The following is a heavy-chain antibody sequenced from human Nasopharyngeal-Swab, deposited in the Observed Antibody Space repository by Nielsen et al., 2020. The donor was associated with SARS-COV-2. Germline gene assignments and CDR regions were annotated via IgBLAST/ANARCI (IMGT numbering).Heavy chain of an antibody. D-gene: IGHD5-12*01. J-gene: IGHJ6*02. CDR3: ARAAPSGSMRGFGMDV. V-gene: IGHV1-24*01. CDR2: FDPEDGET. CDR1: GYTLTELS. Sequence: ASVKVSCKVSGYTLTELSMHWVRQAPGKGLEWVGGFDPEDGETIYAQKFQGRVTITADESTSTAYMELSSLRSEDTAVYYCARAAPSGSMRGFGMDVWGQGTTVTVSS.